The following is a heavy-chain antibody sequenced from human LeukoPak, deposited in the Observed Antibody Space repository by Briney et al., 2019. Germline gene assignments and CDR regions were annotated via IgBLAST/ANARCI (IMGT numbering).Heavy chain of an antibody. J-gene: IGHJ5*02. Sequence: PGGSLRLSCAASGFTFSSYEMNWVRQALGKGLEWVSYISSSGNTKHYADSVKGRFTISRDNAENSLYLQMNSLRAEDTALYYCAKVRSNYHWFAPWGQGTLVTVSS. CDR1: GFTFSSYE. CDR2: ISSSGNTK. D-gene: IGHD1-26*01. V-gene: IGHV3-48*03. CDR3: AKVRSNYHWFAP.